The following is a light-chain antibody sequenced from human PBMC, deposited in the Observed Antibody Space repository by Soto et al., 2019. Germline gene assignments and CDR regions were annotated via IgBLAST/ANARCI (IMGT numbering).Light chain of an antibody. J-gene: IGKJ1*01. V-gene: IGKV3-20*01. Sequence: EIVLTQSPGTLSLSPGERATLSCRASQSVSSSYLAWYQQKPDQAPRLLIYGASSRATGIPDRFSGSGSGTDFTLTISGLEPEDFAVYYCQQYGSSPRTFGQGTKVEIK. CDR2: GAS. CDR1: QSVSSSY. CDR3: QQYGSSPRT.